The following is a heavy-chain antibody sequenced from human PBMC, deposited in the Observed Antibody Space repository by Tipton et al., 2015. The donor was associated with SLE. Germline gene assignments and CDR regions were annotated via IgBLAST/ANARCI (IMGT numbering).Heavy chain of an antibody. D-gene: IGHD6-13*01. J-gene: IGHJ4*02. CDR3: ARETEQLYFDY. CDR2: INHSGST. V-gene: IGHV4-34*01. CDR1: GGSFSGYY. Sequence: LSLTCAVYGGSFSGYYWSWIRQPPGKGLEWIGEINHSGSTNYNPSLKSRVTISVDTSKNQFSLKLSSVTAADTAVYYCARETEQLYFDYWGQGTLVTVSS.